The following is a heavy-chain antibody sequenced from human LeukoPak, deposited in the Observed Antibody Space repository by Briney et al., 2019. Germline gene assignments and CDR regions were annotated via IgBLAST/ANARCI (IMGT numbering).Heavy chain of an antibody. V-gene: IGHV1-3*01. J-gene: IGHJ4*02. CDR2: INAGNGNT. CDR1: GYTFTSYD. CDR3: ARDSQNRIAPFDY. D-gene: IGHD6-13*01. Sequence: GASVKVSCKASGYTFTSYDINWVRQATGQGLEWMGWINAGNGNTKYSQKFQGRVTITRDTSASTAYMELSSLRSEDTAVYYCARDSQNRIAPFDYWGQGTLVTVSS.